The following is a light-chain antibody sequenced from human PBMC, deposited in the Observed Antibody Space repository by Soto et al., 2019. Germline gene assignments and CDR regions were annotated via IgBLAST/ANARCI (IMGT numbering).Light chain of an antibody. CDR1: SSDVVTYKY. J-gene: IGLJ2*01. CDR3: CSYAGSTTRVV. Sequence: QSALTQPASVSGSPGQLIAISCTGTSSDVVTYKYVSWYQQHPGKAPKLMIYEVSIRPSGVSDRFSGSKSGNTASLTISGLRPEDEAYYYCCSYAGSTTRVVFGGGTKLTVL. V-gene: IGLV2-14*01. CDR2: EVS.